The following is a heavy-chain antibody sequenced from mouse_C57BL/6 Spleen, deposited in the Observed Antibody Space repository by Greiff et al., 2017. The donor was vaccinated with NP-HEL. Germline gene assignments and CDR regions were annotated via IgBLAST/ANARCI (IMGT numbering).Heavy chain of an antibody. V-gene: IGHV1-7*01. CDR1: GYTFTSYW. Sequence: VQLQQSGAELAKPGASVKLSCKASGYTFTSYWMHWVKQRPGQGLEWIGYINPSSGYTKYNQKFKDKATLTADKSSSTAYMQLSSLTYEDSAVYEGGRRENGEGYFDVWGTGTTVNVAA. CDR3: GRRENGEGYFDV. CDR2: INPSSGYT. J-gene: IGHJ1*03.